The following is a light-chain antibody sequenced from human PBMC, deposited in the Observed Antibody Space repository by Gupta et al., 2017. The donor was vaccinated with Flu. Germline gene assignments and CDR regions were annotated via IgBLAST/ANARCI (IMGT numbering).Light chain of an antibody. V-gene: IGKV1-5*03. CDR3: QQDSDMFT. CDR1: RTINDW. J-gene: IGKJ2*01. CDR2: KES. Sequence: DIQMTQSPSSLSASVGDRVTITCRASRTINDWLAWYQQRPGKAPQVLSSKESKVGSGDPLRCSGSGSDTEFTLTSSSPQPEDLATYYCQQDSDMFTFGQGTKVEIE.